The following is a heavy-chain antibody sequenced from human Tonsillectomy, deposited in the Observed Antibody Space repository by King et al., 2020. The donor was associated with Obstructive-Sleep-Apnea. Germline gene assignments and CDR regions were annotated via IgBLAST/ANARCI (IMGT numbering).Heavy chain of an antibody. CDR3: AKDRRSSGWSHPHFDY. D-gene: IGHD6-19*01. Sequence: DVQLVESGGGLVQPGRSLRLSCAASGFTFDDYAMHWVRHAPGKGLEWVSGISWNGGSIGYADSVRGRFTISRDNAKTSLYLQMNSLRADDTALYYCAKDRRSSGWSHPHFDYWGQGTLVTVSS. V-gene: IGHV3-9*01. CDR1: GFTFDDYA. CDR2: ISWNGGSI. J-gene: IGHJ4*02.